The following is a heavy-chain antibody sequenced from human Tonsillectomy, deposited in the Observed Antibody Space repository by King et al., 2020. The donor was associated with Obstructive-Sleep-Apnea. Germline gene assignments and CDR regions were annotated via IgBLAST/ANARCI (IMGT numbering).Heavy chain of an antibody. D-gene: IGHD3-16*01. CDR3: ATGGPDAFDF. Sequence: VQLVESGGGLVQPGGSLRLSCAASGITFSSYSMNWVRQAPGKGLEWVSYISSSTSTIYYADSVKGRFTIPSDNAKNSLYLQMNSLRAEDTAVYYCATGGPDAFDFWGRGTMVTVSS. V-gene: IGHV3-48*04. CDR2: ISSSTSTI. J-gene: IGHJ3*01. CDR1: GITFSSYS.